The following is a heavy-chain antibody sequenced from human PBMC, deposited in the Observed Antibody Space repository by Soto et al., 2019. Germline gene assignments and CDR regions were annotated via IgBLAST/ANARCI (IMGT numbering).Heavy chain of an antibody. Sequence: GGSLRLSCVASGFTFSTYAMRWVRRAPGKGLEWVSSIDSSGGSTFYADSVKGRFTLSRDNSKNVMYLQMNSLRADDTAVYYCAKRHHVSGDYYGMDVWGQGTTVTVSS. D-gene: IGHD3-10*01. CDR3: AKRHHVSGDYYGMDV. J-gene: IGHJ6*02. CDR1: GFTFSTYA. V-gene: IGHV3-23*05. CDR2: IDSSGGST.